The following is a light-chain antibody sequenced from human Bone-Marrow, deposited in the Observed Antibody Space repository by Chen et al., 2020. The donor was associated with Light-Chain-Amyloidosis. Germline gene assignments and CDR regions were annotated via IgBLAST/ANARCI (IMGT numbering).Light chain of an antibody. CDR1: QSVLYSSNNKNY. CDR2: WAS. V-gene: IGKV4-1*01. Sequence: DIVMTQSPDSLAVSLGERATTNCKSSQSVLYSSNNKNYLAWYQQQPGQPPKLLIYWASTRESGVPDRFSGSGSGTDFTLTISSLQAEDVAVYYCQQYYSTPYTFGQGTKLEIK. CDR3: QQYYSTPYT. J-gene: IGKJ2*01.